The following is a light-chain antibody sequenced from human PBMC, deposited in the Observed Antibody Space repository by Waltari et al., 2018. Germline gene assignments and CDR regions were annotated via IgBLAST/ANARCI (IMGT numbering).Light chain of an antibody. CDR1: CSDVGLEHR. CDR3: SSYTANTRF. V-gene: IGLV2-18*02. CDR2: DVR. J-gene: IGLJ2*01. Sequence: QSALTQPPSVSGSPGQSVTISCPATCSDVGLEHRFSWYPQPPGTAPKLIIYDVRNRPSGVSHRFSGSRSGNTASLTISGLQAEDEADYYCSSYTANTRFFGGGTKLTVL.